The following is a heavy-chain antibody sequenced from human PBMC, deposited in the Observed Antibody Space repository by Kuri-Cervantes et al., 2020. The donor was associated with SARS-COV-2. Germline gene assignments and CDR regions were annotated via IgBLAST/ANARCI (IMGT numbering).Heavy chain of an antibody. CDR2: INHSGST. D-gene: IGHD4-17*01. V-gene: IGHV4-34*01. Sequence: SETLSLTCAVYGGSFSGYYWSWIRQPPGKGLEWIGEINHSGSTNYNPSLKSRVTISVDTSKNQFSLKLSSVTAADTAVYYCARGYDYGVYGPWFDPWGQGTLVTVSS. CDR1: GGSFSGYY. CDR3: ARGYDYGVYGPWFDP. J-gene: IGHJ5*02.